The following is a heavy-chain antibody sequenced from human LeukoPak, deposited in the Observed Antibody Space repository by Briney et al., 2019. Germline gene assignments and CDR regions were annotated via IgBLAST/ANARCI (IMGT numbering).Heavy chain of an antibody. D-gene: IGHD3-3*02. CDR3: ARVGHHFHWNLDL. V-gene: IGHV3-33*01. Sequence: GGSLRHSCAASGLSFRTYGVHWVRQAPGKGLEWVAVIWHDGSAEFYGDSVKGRFSSSRDDSKNTVSLQMNSLRAEDTAVYFCARVGHHFHWNLDLWGRGTLVTVSS. CDR1: GLSFRTYG. CDR2: IWHDGSAE. J-gene: IGHJ2*01.